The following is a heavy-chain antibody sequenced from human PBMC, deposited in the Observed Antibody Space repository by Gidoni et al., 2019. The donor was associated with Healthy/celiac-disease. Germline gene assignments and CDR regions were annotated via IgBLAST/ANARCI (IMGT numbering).Heavy chain of an antibody. D-gene: IGHD6-13*01. J-gene: IGHJ4*02. Sequence: QVQLQQWGAGLLKPSETLSLTCAVYGGSFSGYYWSWIRQPPGKGLEWIGEINHSGSTNYNPSLKSRVTISVDTSKNQFSLKLSSVTAADTAVYYCARGQGYSSRFFDYWGQGTLVTVSS. CDR1: GGSFSGYY. V-gene: IGHV4-34*01. CDR2: INHSGST. CDR3: ARGQGYSSRFFDY.